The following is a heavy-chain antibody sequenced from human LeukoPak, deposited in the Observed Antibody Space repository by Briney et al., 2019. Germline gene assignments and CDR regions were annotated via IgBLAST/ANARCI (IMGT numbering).Heavy chain of an antibody. CDR3: ARGGGSTDYYDSSGYF. D-gene: IGHD3-22*01. Sequence: PSETLSLTCTVSGGSISSGSYYWGWIRQPPGKGLEWIGSISYTGSTYYNPSLKSRVTVSVDTSKNQFSLKLSSVTAADTAVYYCARGGGSTDYYDSSGYFWGQGTLVTVSS. CDR2: ISYTGST. V-gene: IGHV4-39*07. J-gene: IGHJ4*02. CDR1: GGSISSGSYY.